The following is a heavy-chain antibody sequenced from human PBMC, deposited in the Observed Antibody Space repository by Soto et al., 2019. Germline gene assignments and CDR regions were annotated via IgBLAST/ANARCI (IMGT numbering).Heavy chain of an antibody. CDR2: ISYDGSNK. CDR3: ARCPDSLGYCSGGSCYSANYYYYGMDV. CDR1: GFTFSSYA. V-gene: IGHV3-30-3*01. Sequence: GSLRLSCAASGFTFSSYAMHWVRQAPGKGLEWVAVISYDGSNKYYADSVKGRFTISRDNSKNTLYLQMNSLRAEDTAVYYCARCPDSLGYCSGGSCYSANYYYYGMDVWGQGTTVTVSS. D-gene: IGHD2-15*01. J-gene: IGHJ6*02.